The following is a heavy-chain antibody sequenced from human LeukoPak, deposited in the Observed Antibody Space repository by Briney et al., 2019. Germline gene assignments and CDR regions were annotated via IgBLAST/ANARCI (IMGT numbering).Heavy chain of an antibody. V-gene: IGHV3-30*05. J-gene: IGHJ4*02. D-gene: IGHD6-6*01. CDR2: ISFDGANK. Sequence: GGSLRLSCAASGFAFNNFGMHWVRQAPGKGLEWVAVISFDGANKHYADSVRGRFSISRDNSKNTLYLQMNSLTTEDKAVYYCAREGSIPEYDSSPFFDYWGQGTLVTISS. CDR3: AREGSIPEYDSSPFFDY. CDR1: GFAFNNFG.